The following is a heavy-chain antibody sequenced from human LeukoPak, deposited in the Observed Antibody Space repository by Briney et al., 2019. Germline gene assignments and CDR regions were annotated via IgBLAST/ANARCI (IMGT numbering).Heavy chain of an antibody. V-gene: IGHV3-53*05. CDR2: TYTGGNS. CDR3: ARDYYASGSSDY. D-gene: IGHD3-10*01. J-gene: IGHJ4*02. Sequence: PGGSLRLSCAASGFTVSSIHMVWVRQAPGKGLEWVSVTYTGGNSYYADSVKGRFTISRDNSKNTLYLQMNSLRAEDTAVYYCARDYYASGSSDYWGQGTLVTVSS. CDR1: GFTVSSIH.